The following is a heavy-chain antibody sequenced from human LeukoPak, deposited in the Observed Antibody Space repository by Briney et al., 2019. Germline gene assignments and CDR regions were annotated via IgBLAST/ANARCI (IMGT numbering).Heavy chain of an antibody. CDR3: TSLGSIFGNYYMDV. Sequence: SETLSLTCTVSGGSISSGDYYWSWIRQPPGKGLEWIVYIYYSGSTYYNPSLKSRVTISVDTSKNQFPLKLSSVTAADTAVYYCTSLGSIFGNYYMDVWGKGTTVTVSS. V-gene: IGHV4-30-4*08. D-gene: IGHD3-3*01. CDR2: IYYSGST. J-gene: IGHJ6*03. CDR1: GGSISSGDYY.